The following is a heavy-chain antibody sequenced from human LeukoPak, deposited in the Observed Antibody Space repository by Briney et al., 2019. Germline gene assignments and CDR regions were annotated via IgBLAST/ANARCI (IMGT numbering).Heavy chain of an antibody. CDR1: GFTVSSNY. V-gene: IGHV3-66*01. D-gene: IGHD2-15*01. J-gene: IGHJ4*02. CDR3: AKAGAVVVVAAKYFDY. CDR2: IYSGGST. Sequence: GGSLRLSCAASGFTVSSNYMSWVRQAPGKGLGWVSVIYSGGSTYYADSVKGRFTISRDNSKNTLYLQMNSLRAEDTAVYYCAKAGAVVVVAAKYFDYWGQGTLVTVSS.